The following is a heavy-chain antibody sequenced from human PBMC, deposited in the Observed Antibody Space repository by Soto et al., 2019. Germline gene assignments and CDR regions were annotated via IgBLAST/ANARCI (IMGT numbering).Heavy chain of an antibody. Sequence: GGSLRLSCAASGFTFSSYSMNWVRQAPGKGLEWVSSISSSSSYIYYADSVKGRFTISRDNAKNSLYLQMNSLRAEDTAVYYCARDFITMVRGNRIDAFDIWGQGTMVTVSS. CDR1: GFTFSSYS. J-gene: IGHJ3*02. CDR3: ARDFITMVRGNRIDAFDI. CDR2: ISSSSSYI. V-gene: IGHV3-21*01. D-gene: IGHD3-10*01.